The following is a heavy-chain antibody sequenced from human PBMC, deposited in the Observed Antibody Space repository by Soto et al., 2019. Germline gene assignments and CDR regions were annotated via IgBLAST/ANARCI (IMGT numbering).Heavy chain of an antibody. J-gene: IGHJ4*02. D-gene: IGHD6-19*01. Sequence: QVQLVESGGGVVQPGRSLRLSCAASGFTFSDYSIHWVRQAPGKGLDWVSFITYDGSNKYYAESVKGRFTISRDNSQNTLFLQMNSLRPEDTAVYYCARVKEVVGCAILGYWGQGTLVTVSS. CDR3: ARVKEVVGCAILGY. CDR1: GFTFSDYS. V-gene: IGHV3-30-3*01. CDR2: ITYDGSNK.